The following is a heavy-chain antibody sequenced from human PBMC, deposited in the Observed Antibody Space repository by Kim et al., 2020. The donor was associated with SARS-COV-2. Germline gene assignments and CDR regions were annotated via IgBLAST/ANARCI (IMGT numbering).Heavy chain of an antibody. CDR1: GGSISSGGYY. Sequence: SETLSLTCTVSGGSISSGGYYWSWIRQHPGKGLEWIGYIYYSGSTYYNPSLKSRVTISVDTSKNQFSLKLSSVTAADTAVYYCARRYYGSGRGSWFDPWGQGTLVTVSS. CDR3: ARRYYGSGRGSWFDP. J-gene: IGHJ5*02. V-gene: IGHV4-31*03. D-gene: IGHD3-10*01. CDR2: IYYSGST.